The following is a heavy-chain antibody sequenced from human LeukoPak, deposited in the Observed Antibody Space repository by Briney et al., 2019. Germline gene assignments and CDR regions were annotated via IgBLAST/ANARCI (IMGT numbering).Heavy chain of an antibody. CDR1: GGTFSSYA. CDR2: IIPIFGTA. J-gene: IGHJ5*02. D-gene: IGHD3-16*02. Sequence: SVKVSCKASGGTFSSYAISWVRQAPGQGLEWMGGIIPIFGTANYAQKFQGRVTITADESTSTAYMELSSLRSEDTAVYYCAREAPGVVFRSGELSPPRHPNWFDPWGQGTLVTVSS. V-gene: IGHV1-69*01. CDR3: AREAPGVVFRSGELSPPRHPNWFDP.